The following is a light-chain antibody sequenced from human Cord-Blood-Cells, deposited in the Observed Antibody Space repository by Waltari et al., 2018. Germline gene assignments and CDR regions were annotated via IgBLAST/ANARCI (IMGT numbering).Light chain of an antibody. CDR1: QSISSY. CDR2: AAS. CDR3: QQRYSTPLT. J-gene: IGKJ4*01. Sequence: DIQMTQSPSSLSASVGDRITITCRASQSISSYLNWYQQKPGKAPKLLIYAASSLQSGVPSRCSGSGSVTDFTLTISSLQPEDFATYYCQQRYSTPLTFGGGTKVEIK. V-gene: IGKV1-39*01.